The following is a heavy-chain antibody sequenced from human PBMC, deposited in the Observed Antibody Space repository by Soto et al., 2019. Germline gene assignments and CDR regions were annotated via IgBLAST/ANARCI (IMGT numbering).Heavy chain of an antibody. Sequence: SETLSLTCTVSGGSISSSSYYWGWIRQPPGKGLEWIGSIYYSGSTYYNPSLKSRVTISVDTSKNQFSLKLSSVTAADTAVYYCARHGDLFRDDYIWGSYQEQEAFDIWGQGTMVTVSS. CDR3: ARHGDLFRDDYIWGSYQEQEAFDI. CDR2: IYYSGST. V-gene: IGHV4-39*01. J-gene: IGHJ3*02. CDR1: GGSISSSSYY. D-gene: IGHD3-16*02.